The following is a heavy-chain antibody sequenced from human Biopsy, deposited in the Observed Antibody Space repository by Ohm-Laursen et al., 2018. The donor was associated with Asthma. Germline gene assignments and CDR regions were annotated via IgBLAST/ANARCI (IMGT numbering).Heavy chain of an antibody. CDR2: ITGSGGGT. CDR1: GFTFSNFA. CDR3: VRDGTDDAFDI. V-gene: IGHV3-23*01. D-gene: IGHD1-1*01. J-gene: IGHJ3*02. Sequence: SLRLSCSASGFTFSNFAMTWVRQAPGKGLEWVSSITGSGGGTYYADSVKGRFTVSRDNSKNTLDLQMNSPREEDTAVYYCVRDGTDDAFDIWGQGTVVSVSS.